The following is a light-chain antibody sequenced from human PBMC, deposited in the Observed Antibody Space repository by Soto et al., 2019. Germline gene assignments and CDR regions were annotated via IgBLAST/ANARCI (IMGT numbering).Light chain of an antibody. Sequence: AIQLTQSPSSLSVSVGDRVTITCRASQGISSALAGYQQKPGKAPKLLIYDASSLESGVPSRFSGSGSGTDFTLTISSLQPEDFATYYCQQFSSYPHTCGPGTKVDIK. J-gene: IGKJ3*01. CDR3: QQFSSYPHT. CDR1: QGISSA. V-gene: IGKV1-13*02. CDR2: DAS.